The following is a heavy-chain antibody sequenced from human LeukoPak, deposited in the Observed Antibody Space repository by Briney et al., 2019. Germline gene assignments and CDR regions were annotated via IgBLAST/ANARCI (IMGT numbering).Heavy chain of an antibody. CDR3: SRDTADDAFDI. CDR1: GFTFSSYW. Sequence: GGSLRLSCAASGFTFSSYWMHWVRQAPGKGLVWVSRINSDGSTTSYADSVKGRFTISRDNAKNTLYLQMSSLRAEDTAVYYCSRDTADDAFDIWDQGTMVTVSS. V-gene: IGHV3-74*01. CDR2: INSDGSTT. J-gene: IGHJ3*02.